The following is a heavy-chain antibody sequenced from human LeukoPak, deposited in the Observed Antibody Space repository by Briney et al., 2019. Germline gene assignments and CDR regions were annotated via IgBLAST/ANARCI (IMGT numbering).Heavy chain of an antibody. CDR2: INFIGAT. CDR1: GESTNDSY. D-gene: IGHD2-2*01. J-gene: IGHJ4*02. Sequence: SETLSLTCAVSGESTNDSYWSWMRQPPGKGLEWIGYINFIGATDYNPSLKSRVSMSIDTSRNQFSLKVTSVTAADTAQYCCARGGTFAATPFLFDSWGQGILVSVSS. CDR3: ARGGTFAATPFLFDS. V-gene: IGHV4-34*01.